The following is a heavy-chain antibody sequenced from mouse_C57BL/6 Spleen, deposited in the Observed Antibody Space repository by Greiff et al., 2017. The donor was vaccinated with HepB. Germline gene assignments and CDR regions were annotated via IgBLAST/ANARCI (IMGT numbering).Heavy chain of an antibody. CDR1: GYTFTDYY. J-gene: IGHJ3*01. Sequence: EVQLQQSGPELVKPGASVKISCKASGYTFTDYYMNWVKQSHGKSLEWIGDINPNNGGTSYNQKFKGKATLTVDKSSSTAYMELRSLTSEDSAVYYCASGAAQVAWFAYWGQGTLVTVSA. D-gene: IGHD3-2*02. CDR2: INPNNGGT. V-gene: IGHV1-26*01. CDR3: ASGAAQVAWFAY.